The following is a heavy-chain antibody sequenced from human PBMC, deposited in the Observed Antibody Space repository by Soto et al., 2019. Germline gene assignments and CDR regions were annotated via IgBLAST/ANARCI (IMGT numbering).Heavy chain of an antibody. D-gene: IGHD3-3*01. V-gene: IGHV4-34*01. CDR3: ASGRDYTWTF. Sequence: SETLSLTCAVFGGPFSDYYYSWIRQPPGMGPEWIGEISHSGITIYNPTLESRVTISVDRSKQQFSLKVNSVTAADAATYYCASGRDYTWTFGGQGTLVTVSS. CDR2: ISHSGIT. CDR1: GGPFSDYY. J-gene: IGHJ4*02.